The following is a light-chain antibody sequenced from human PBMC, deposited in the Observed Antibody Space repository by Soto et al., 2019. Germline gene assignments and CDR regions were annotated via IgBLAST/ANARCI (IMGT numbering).Light chain of an antibody. V-gene: IGKV4-1*01. J-gene: IGKJ3*01. CDR3: QHYYSTPSA. CDR2: WAS. Sequence: DIVMTPSPDSLAVSLGGRATINCKSRQTVLDSSRSRHYLAWYKVKPGPPPKLLISWASTRESGVPDRFSGSGSGTDFTLTISSLQAEDVAVYYCQHYYSTPSAFGPGTKVDIK. CDR1: QTVLDSSRSRHY.